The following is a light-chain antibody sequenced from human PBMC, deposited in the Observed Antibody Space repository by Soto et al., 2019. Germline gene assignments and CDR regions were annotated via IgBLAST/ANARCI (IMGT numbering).Light chain of an antibody. CDR2: GAS. CDR3: QQYYNWPLT. CDR1: QGIGSD. Sequence: AFQLTQSPSSLSASVGDRVTITCRASQGIGSDLAWYQQKPGRAPKLLIFGASTLQSGVPSRFSGSGSGTDFTLTVSSLQPEDFAVYYCQQYYNWPLTFGQGTRLEIK. J-gene: IGKJ5*01. V-gene: IGKV1D-13*01.